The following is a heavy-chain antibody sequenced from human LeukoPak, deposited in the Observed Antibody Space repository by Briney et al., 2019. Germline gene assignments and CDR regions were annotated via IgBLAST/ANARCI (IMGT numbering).Heavy chain of an antibody. Sequence: SETLFLTCTVPVDSIISYYCSWIRQPAGKGLEWIGRIYTSGSTNYNPSLKSRVTLSVDTSKNQFSLKLSSVTAADTAVYYCASSMVRGVKGWFDHWGQGTLVTVSS. V-gene: IGHV4-4*07. CDR1: VDSIISYY. CDR3: ASSMVRGVKGWFDH. J-gene: IGHJ5*02. D-gene: IGHD3-10*01. CDR2: IYTSGST.